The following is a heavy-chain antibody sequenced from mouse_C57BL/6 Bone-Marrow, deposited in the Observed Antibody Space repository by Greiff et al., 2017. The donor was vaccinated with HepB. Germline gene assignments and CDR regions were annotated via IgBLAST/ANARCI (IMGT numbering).Heavy chain of an antibody. V-gene: IGHV5-6*02. D-gene: IGHD2-5*01. J-gene: IGHJ2*01. CDR3: ARRSVYSNYDY. CDR1: GFTFSSYG. Sequence: DVKLVESGGDLVKPGGSLKLSCAASGFTFSSYGMSWVRQTPDKRLEWVATISSGGSYTYYPDSVKGRFTISRDNAKNTLYLQMSSLKSEDTAMYYCARRSVYSNYDYWGQGTTLTVSS. CDR2: ISSGGSYT.